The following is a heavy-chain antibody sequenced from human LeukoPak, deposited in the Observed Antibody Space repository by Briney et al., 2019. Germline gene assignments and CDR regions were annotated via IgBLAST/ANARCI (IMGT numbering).Heavy chain of an antibody. CDR3: AAGSGSYSPLFDY. CDR2: ISSNGGST. V-gene: IGHV3-64*01. J-gene: IGHJ4*02. CDR1: GFTFSSYA. Sequence: GGSLRLSCAASGFTFSSYAMPWVRQAPGKGLEYVSAISSNGGSTYYANSVKGRFTISRHNSKNTLYLQMNSLRAEDTAVYYCAAGSGSYSPLFDYWGQGTLVTVSS. D-gene: IGHD1-26*01.